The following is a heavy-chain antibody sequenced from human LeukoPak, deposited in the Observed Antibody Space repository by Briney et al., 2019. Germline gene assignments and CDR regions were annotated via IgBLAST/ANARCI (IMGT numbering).Heavy chain of an antibody. CDR1: GGSISSSSYY. J-gene: IGHJ4*02. V-gene: IGHV4-39*02. Sequence: SETLSLTCTVSGGSISSSSYYWGWIRQPPGKGLEWIGSIYYSGSTYYNPSLKSRVTISVDTSKNQFSLKLSSVTAADTAVYYCAREQETSVQNYYDSSGYIDYWGQGTLVTVSS. D-gene: IGHD3-22*01. CDR3: AREQETSVQNYYDSSGYIDY. CDR2: IYYSGST.